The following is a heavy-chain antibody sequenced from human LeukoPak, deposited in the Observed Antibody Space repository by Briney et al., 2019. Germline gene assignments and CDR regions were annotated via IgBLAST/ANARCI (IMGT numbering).Heavy chain of an antibody. Sequence: SVKVSCKASGGTLSSYAISWVRQAPGQGLEWMGGIIPIFGTANYAQKFQGRVTITTDESTSTAYMELSSLRSEDTAVYYCASTRRTAMPSYYFDYWGQGTLVTVSS. J-gene: IGHJ4*02. CDR3: ASTRRTAMPSYYFDY. CDR2: IIPIFGTA. V-gene: IGHV1-69*05. CDR1: GGTLSSYA. D-gene: IGHD5-18*01.